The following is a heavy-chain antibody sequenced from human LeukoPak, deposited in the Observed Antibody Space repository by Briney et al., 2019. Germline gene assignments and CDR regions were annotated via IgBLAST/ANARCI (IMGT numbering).Heavy chain of an antibody. CDR3: AREYQEAFDI. J-gene: IGHJ3*02. CDR1: GGSISSYY. CDR2: IYYSGST. V-gene: IGHV4-59*12. Sequence: SETLSLTCTVSGGSISSYYWSWIRQPPGKGLEWIGYIYYSGSTNYNPSLKSRVTISVDTSKNQFSLKLSSVTAADTAVYYCAREYQEAFDIWGQGTMVTVSS.